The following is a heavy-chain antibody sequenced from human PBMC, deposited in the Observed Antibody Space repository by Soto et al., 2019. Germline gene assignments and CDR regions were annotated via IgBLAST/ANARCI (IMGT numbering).Heavy chain of an antibody. Sequence: QVQLQESGPGLVKPSETLSLTCTVSDGSVSSGSYYWSWIRQPPGKGLEWIGYIYYSGSTNYNPSLKSRVTISVDTSKNQFSLKLSSVTAADTAVYYCAREKCGYAFYGMYVWGQGTTVTVSS. D-gene: IGHD5-12*01. CDR1: DGSVSSGSYY. CDR2: IYYSGST. V-gene: IGHV4-61*01. J-gene: IGHJ6*02. CDR3: AREKCGYAFYGMYV.